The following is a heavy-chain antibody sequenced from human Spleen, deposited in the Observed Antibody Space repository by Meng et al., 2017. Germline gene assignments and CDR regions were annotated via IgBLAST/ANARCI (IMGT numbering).Heavy chain of an antibody. Sequence: GRVEGAGPGLVKPSGTLSFTCAVSGGSISNTNWWSWVRQPPGKGLEWIGEIYHSGSTNYNPSLKSRVTISVDTSKNQFSLKLSSVTAADTAVYYCARAGVGTTILDYWGQGTLVTVSS. CDR3: ARAGVGTTILDY. J-gene: IGHJ4*02. D-gene: IGHD1-26*01. CDR1: GGSISNTNW. V-gene: IGHV4-4*02. CDR2: IYHSGST.